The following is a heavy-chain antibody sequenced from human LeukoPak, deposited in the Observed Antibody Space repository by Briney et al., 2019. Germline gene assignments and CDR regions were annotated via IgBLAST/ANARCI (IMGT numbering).Heavy chain of an antibody. CDR2: IYSGGST. CDR3: ASSVGDSSSSNWFDP. CDR1: GFTVITNY. J-gene: IGHJ5*02. Sequence: GGSLRLSCAASGFTVITNYMTWVRQAPGKGLEWVSVIYSGGSTYYADSVRGRFIISRDNSKNTLYLQMNSLRVADTAVYYCASSVGDSSSSNWFDPWGQGTLVTVSS. V-gene: IGHV3-66*01. D-gene: IGHD6-6*01.